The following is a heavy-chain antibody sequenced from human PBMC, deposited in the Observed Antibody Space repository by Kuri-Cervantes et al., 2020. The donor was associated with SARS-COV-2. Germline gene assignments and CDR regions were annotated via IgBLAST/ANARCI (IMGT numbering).Heavy chain of an antibody. CDR1: GFTFSSYA. J-gene: IGHJ4*02. D-gene: IGHD5-18*01. Sequence: GESLKISCAASGFTFSSYAMHWVRQAPGKGLEWVAVISYDGSNKYYADSVKGRFTISRGNSKNTLYLQMNSLRAEDTAVYYCAKEYSYGLLTLDYWGQGTLVTVSS. CDR2: ISYDGSNK. V-gene: IGHV3-30-3*01. CDR3: AKEYSYGLLTLDY.